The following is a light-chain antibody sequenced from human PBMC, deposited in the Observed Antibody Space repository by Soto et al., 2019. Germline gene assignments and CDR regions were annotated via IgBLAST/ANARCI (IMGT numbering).Light chain of an antibody. CDR2: KAS. Sequence: IQMTQSPSTLSAFVGDRVTITCRASQTISSWLAWYQQKPGKAPKLLIYKASTLKSGVPSRFSGSGSGTEFTLTISSLQPDDFATYYCQQYHTYWPFGQGTKV. V-gene: IGKV1-5*03. J-gene: IGKJ1*01. CDR1: QTISSW. CDR3: QQYHTYWP.